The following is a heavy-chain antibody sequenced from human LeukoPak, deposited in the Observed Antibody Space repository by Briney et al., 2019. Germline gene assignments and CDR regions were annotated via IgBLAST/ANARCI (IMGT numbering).Heavy chain of an antibody. CDR1: GASMTSYY. CDR3: ARLNPLTLVRADTYYHSMDV. J-gene: IGHJ6*02. D-gene: IGHD3-10*01. V-gene: IGHV4-59*08. CDR2: IHYTGRI. Sequence: SETVSLTCTVSGASMTSYYWSWIRQPSGKGLEWVGYIHYTGRINYNPSLQSRLTISVDTSKSLFSLRLNSVTAADTAVYYCARLNPLTLVRADTYYHSMDVWGQGTTVTVSS.